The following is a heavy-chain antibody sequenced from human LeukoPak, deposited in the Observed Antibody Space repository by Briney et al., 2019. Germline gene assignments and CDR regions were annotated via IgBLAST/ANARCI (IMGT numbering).Heavy chain of an antibody. J-gene: IGHJ6*02. V-gene: IGHV3-30*04. Sequence: LPGRSLRLSCAASGFTFSSYAMHWVRQAPGKGLEWVAVISYDGSNKYYADSVKGRFTISRDNSKNTLYLQMNSLRAEDTAVYYCARAMDVWGQGTTVTVSS. CDR1: GFTFSSYA. CDR2: ISYDGSNK. CDR3: ARAMDV.